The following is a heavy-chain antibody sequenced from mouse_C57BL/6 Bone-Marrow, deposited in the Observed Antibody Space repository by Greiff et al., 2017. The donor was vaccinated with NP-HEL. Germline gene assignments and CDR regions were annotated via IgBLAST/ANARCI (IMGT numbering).Heavy chain of an antibody. CDR2: ISGGGGNT. CDR1: GFTFSSYT. CDR3: AREGIYYYGREGFAY. D-gene: IGHD1-1*01. V-gene: IGHV5-9*01. J-gene: IGHJ3*01. Sequence: EVMLVESGGGLVKPGGSLKLSCAASGFTFSSYTMSWVRQTPEKRLEWVATISGGGGNTYCPDSVLGRFTISRDNAKNTLYLERSRLRSEDTALYYCAREGIYYYGREGFAYWGQGTLVTVAA.